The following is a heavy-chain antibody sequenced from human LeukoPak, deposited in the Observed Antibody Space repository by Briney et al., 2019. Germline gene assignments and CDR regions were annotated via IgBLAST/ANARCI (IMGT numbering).Heavy chain of an antibody. CDR3: ARIGDIVVVPTYYYYYGMDV. J-gene: IGHJ6*02. CDR2: IDSHNGDT. Sequence: ASVKVSCKASGYSFVFFGVSWVRQAPGQGLEWMGWIDSHNGDTKYAERLQGRVTMTTDTSTSTAYMELRSLRSDDTAVYYCARIGDIVVVPTYYYYYGMDVWGQGTTVTVSS. D-gene: IGHD2-2*01. CDR1: GYSFVFFG. V-gene: IGHV1-18*01.